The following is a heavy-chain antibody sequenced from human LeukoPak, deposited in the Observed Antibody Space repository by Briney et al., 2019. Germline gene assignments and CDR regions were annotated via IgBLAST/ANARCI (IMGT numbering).Heavy chain of an antibody. CDR3: ARVVYRYGYAFDI. D-gene: IGHD5-18*01. Sequence: GGSLRLSCAASGFTFSDYYMSWIRQAPGKGLEGVSFITCRSRSINYVHCVKGRFTISRDNAKSSMYLQMNSLRAENTAVYFCARVVYRYGYAFDIWGQGTEVTVSS. J-gene: IGHJ3*02. CDR1: GFTFSDYY. CDR2: ITCRSRSI. V-gene: IGHV3-11*06.